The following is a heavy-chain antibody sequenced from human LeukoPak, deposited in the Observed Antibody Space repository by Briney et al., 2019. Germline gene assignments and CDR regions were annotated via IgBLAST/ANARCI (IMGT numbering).Heavy chain of an antibody. J-gene: IGHJ4*02. CDR1: GFTFSSYS. D-gene: IGHD1-26*01. CDR3: ARGGNDGTYYLSY. CDR2: ISSSSSYI. Sequence: GGSLRLSCAGSGFTFSSYSMNWVRQAPGKGLEWVSSISSSSSYIYYADSVKGRFTISRDNAKNSLYLQMSSLRAEDTAVYYCARGGNDGTYYLSYWGQGTLVTVSS. V-gene: IGHV3-21*01.